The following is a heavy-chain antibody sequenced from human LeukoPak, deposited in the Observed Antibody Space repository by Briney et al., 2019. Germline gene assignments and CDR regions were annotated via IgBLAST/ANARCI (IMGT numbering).Heavy chain of an antibody. V-gene: IGHV3-7*01. J-gene: IGHJ1*01. CDR3: ATYSSLNTREFQY. D-gene: IGHD3-22*01. Sequence: GGSLRLSCAASGFSFDRYAMNWVRQAPGKGLEWVANIRQDGGETYYGDSVKGRFIISRDNAKNSLFLQMNRLRAEDTAVYYCATYSSLNTREFQYWGQGTLVTVSP. CDR2: IRQDGGET. CDR1: GFSFDRYA.